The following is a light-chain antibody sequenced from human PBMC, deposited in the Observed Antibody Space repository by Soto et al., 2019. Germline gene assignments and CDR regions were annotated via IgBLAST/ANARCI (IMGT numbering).Light chain of an antibody. CDR3: QQRYSWPPIT. CDR1: QSVSSY. CDR2: DAS. Sequence: EIVLTQSPATLSLSPGERATLSCRASQSVSSYLAWYQQKPGQAPRLLISDASNRATGIPARFSGSGSETDFTLTISSLEPEDFAVYYCQQRYSWPPITFGQGTRLEIK. V-gene: IGKV3-11*01. J-gene: IGKJ5*01.